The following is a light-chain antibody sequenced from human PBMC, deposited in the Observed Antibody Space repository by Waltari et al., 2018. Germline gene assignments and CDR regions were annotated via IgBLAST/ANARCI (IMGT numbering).Light chain of an antibody. Sequence: DIQMTQSPSSLSASVGERVPITCRASQSISSYLNWYQQKPGKAPKLLIFAASSLESGVPSRFSGSGSGTDFTLTITSLQPEDFATYYCQQSHSAPRTFGQGTKVEIK. J-gene: IGKJ1*01. CDR3: QQSHSAPRT. V-gene: IGKV1-39*01. CDR2: AAS. CDR1: QSISSY.